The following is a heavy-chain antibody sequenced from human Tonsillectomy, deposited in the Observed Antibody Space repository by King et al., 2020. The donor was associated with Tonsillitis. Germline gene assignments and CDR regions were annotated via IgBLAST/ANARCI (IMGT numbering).Heavy chain of an antibody. Sequence: QLQESGSGLVKPSQTLSLTCAVSGGSISSGGYSWSWIRQPPGKGLEWIGYIYHSGSTYYNPSLKSRVTISVDRSKNQFSLKLSSVTAADTAVYYCARHLGYCSSTSCYRYWFDRWGQGTLVTVSS. CDR3: ARHLGYCSSTSCYRYWFDR. D-gene: IGHD2-2*01. CDR2: IYHSGST. CDR1: GGSISSGGYS. J-gene: IGHJ5*02. V-gene: IGHV4-30-2*01.